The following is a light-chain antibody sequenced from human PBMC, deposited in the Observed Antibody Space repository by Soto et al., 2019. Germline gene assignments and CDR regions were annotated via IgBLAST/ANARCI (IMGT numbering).Light chain of an antibody. J-gene: IGLJ1*01. CDR3: CSYAGSSTYV. CDR2: GGS. Sequence: QSALTQPASVSGSPGQSITISCTGTSSDVGSYNLVSWYQQHPGKAPKLMIYGGSKRPSGVSNRFSGSTSGNTASLTISGLQDEDEDDYYCCSYAGSSTYVFGTGTKLTVL. V-gene: IGLV2-23*01. CDR1: SSDVGSYNL.